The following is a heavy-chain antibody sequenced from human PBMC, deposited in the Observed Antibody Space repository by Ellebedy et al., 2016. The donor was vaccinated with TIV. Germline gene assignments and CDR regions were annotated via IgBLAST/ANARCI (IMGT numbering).Heavy chain of an antibody. J-gene: IGHJ5*02. Sequence: GGSLRLXXAASGFTFSTYAMSWVRQAPGEGLEWVSTISASGGSTYYADSVKGRFTISRDNSKNMLYLQVNSLRAEDTSLYYCAKGETKYCTTSACGAPWFDPWGQGTLVAVSS. CDR3: AKGETKYCTTSACGAPWFDP. CDR2: ISASGGST. D-gene: IGHD2-8*01. CDR1: GFTFSTYA. V-gene: IGHV3-23*01.